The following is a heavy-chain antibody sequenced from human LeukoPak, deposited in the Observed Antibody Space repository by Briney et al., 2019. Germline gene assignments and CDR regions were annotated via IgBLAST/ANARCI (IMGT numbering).Heavy chain of an antibody. V-gene: IGHV4-4*07. CDR3: ARGRRTITISYGAFDI. CDR2: IYCSGST. D-gene: IGHD3-3*01. Sequence: SETLSLTCTVSGGSISGYYWSWIRQPAGKGLEWIGRIYCSGSTNYNPSLKSRVTMSVDTSKNQFSLKLSSVTAADTAVYYCARGRRTITISYGAFDIWGQGTMVTVSS. J-gene: IGHJ3*02. CDR1: GGSISGYY.